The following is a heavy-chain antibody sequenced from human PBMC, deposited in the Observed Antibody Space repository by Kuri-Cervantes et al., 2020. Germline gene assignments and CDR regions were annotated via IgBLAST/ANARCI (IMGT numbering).Heavy chain of an antibody. V-gene: IGHV4-39*01. D-gene: IGHD3-22*01. CDR1: GGSISSSNYY. CDR2: ISYRGNT. Sequence: SETLSLTCTVSGGSISSSNYYGGWIRQPPGKGLEWIGSISYRGNTYYNPSLKSRVTISVDTSKNQFSLKLSSVTAADTAVYYCARGLGYYYGYFDYWGQGTLVTVSS. CDR3: ARGLGYYYGYFDY. J-gene: IGHJ4*02.